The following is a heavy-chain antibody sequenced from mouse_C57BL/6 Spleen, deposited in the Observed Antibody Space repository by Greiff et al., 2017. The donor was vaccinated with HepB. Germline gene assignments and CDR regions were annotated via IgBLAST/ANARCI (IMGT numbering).Heavy chain of an antibody. J-gene: IGHJ2*01. Sequence: QVQLQQPGAELVMPGASVKLSCKASGYTFTSYWMHWVKQRPGQGLEWIGEIDPSDSYTNYNQKFKGKSTLTVDKSSSTAYMQLSSLTSEDSAVYYCARRTLGTYFDYWGQGTTLTVSS. V-gene: IGHV1-69*01. CDR1: GYTFTSYW. D-gene: IGHD4-1*01. CDR2: IDPSDSYT. CDR3: ARRTLGTYFDY.